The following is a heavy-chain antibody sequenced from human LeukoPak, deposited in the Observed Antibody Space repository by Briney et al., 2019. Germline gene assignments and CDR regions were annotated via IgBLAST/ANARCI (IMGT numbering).Heavy chain of an antibody. Sequence: PGRSLRLSCAASGFTFSSYGMHWVRQAPGKGLEWVAFIRYDGSNKYYADSVKGRFTISRDNSKNTLYLQMNSLRAEDTAVYYCSCPLGGHDAFDIWGQGTMVTVSS. CDR3: SCPLGGHDAFDI. D-gene: IGHD3-16*01. V-gene: IGHV3-30*02. CDR2: IRYDGSNK. CDR1: GFTFSSYG. J-gene: IGHJ3*02.